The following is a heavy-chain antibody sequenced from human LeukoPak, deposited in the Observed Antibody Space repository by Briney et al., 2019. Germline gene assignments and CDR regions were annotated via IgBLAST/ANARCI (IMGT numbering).Heavy chain of an antibody. J-gene: IGHJ4*02. CDR3: ARGPPYIVAVTAIGFFDY. CDR2: INHSGST. D-gene: IGHD2-21*02. V-gene: IGHV4-34*01. CDR1: GGSFSGYY. Sequence: ASETLSLTCAVYGGSFSGYYWSWIRQSPGKGLEWIGEINHSGSTNYNPSLKSRVTISVDTSKNQFSLKLSSVTAADTTVYYCARGPPYIVAVTAIGFFDYWGQGTLVTVSS.